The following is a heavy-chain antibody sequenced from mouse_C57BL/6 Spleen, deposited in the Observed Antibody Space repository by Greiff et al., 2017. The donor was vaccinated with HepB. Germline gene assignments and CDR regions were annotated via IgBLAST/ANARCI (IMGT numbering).Heavy chain of an antibody. CDR1: GYSITSGYY. D-gene: IGHD2-4*01. Sequence: VQLKESGPGLVKPSQSLSLTCSVTGYSITSGYYWNWIRQFPGNKLEWMGYISYDGSNNYNPSLKNRISITRDTSKNQFFLKLNSVTTEDTATYYCARSYDYEWMDYWGQGTSVTVSS. V-gene: IGHV3-6*01. CDR3: ARSYDYEWMDY. CDR2: ISYDGSN. J-gene: IGHJ4*01.